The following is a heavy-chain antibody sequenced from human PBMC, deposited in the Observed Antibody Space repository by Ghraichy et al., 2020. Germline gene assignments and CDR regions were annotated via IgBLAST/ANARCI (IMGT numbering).Heavy chain of an antibody. D-gene: IGHD3-10*01. CDR3: ASIIYYDAFDI. CDR2: IKQDGSEK. V-gene: IGHV3-7*03. CDR1: GFTFSSYW. J-gene: IGHJ3*02. Sequence: GESLNISCAASGFTFSSYWMSWVRQAPGKGLEWVANIKQDGSEKYYVDSVKGRFTISRDNAKNSLYLQMNSLRAEDTAVYYCASIIYYDAFDIWGQGTMVTVSS.